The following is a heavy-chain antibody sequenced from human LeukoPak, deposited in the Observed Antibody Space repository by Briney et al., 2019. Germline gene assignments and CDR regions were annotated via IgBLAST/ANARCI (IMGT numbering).Heavy chain of an antibody. Sequence: PTETLSLTCGISGASARSHFWSWIRQTPGMGLEWIVYISNRGSTAYNPSLRSRVTISVDAPKNEVSLNVRSVSPADTAVYYCAKDVSGTYYAFDVWGQGRTV. CDR1: GASARSHF. V-gene: IGHV4-59*02. CDR3: AKDVSGTYYAFDV. CDR2: ISNRGST. D-gene: IGHD3-22*01. J-gene: IGHJ3*01.